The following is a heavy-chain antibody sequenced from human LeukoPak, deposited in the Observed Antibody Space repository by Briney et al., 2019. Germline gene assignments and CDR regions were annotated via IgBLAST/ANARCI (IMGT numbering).Heavy chain of an antibody. CDR1: GFTFSSYG. J-gene: IGHJ3*02. CDR2: ISYDGSNK. D-gene: IGHD6-19*01. V-gene: IGHV3-30*03. Sequence: GGPLRLSCAASGFTFSSYGMHWVRQAPGKGLEWVAVISYDGSNKYYADSVKGRFTISRDNAKNSLYLQMNSLRAEDTAVYYCAREQWLPDDAFDIWGQGTMVTVSS. CDR3: AREQWLPDDAFDI.